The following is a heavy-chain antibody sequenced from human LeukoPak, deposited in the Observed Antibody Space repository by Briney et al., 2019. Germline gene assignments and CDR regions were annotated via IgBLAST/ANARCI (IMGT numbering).Heavy chain of an antibody. V-gene: IGHV3-30*04. Sequence: GGSLRLSCVASGFSFSDSVIHWVRQAPGKGLEWVAVISHDVKTTYYADSAKGRFTISRDNSRNTVFLQMNRLRPEDTAVYYCARVLGENCSGGSCYPGGPWGQGTLVTVSS. J-gene: IGHJ5*02. CDR2: ISHDVKTT. D-gene: IGHD2-15*01. CDR3: ARVLGENCSGGSCYPGGP. CDR1: GFSFSDSV.